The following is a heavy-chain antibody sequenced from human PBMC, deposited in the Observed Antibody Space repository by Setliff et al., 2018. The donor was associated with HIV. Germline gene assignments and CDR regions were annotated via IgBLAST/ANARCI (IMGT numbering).Heavy chain of an antibody. J-gene: IGHJ5*01. CDR2: VNHSGNT. D-gene: IGHD3-10*02. CDR3: AKCSGRFGVVTWFDS. Sequence: SETLSLTCAVYGETFNDYFWTWIRQSPGKGLEWIGEVNHSGNTNQNPSLKSGFTLSVDTSKSQISLNLTSISAADPAVYYCAKCSGRFGVVTWFDSWGHGMLVTVSS. CDR1: GETFNDYF. V-gene: IGHV4-34*08.